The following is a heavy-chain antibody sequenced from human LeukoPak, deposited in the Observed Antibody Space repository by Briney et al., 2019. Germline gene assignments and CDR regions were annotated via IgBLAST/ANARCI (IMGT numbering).Heavy chain of an antibody. CDR2: ISSTGNIK. Sequence: QPGGSLRLSCAASGFSFSSTSMHWVRQAPGKGLEWVAVISSTGNIKNFADSVKGRFTISRDNAKNSLYLQMNSLRAEDMAVYYCARVGNLYYYYYMDVWGKGTTVTVSS. J-gene: IGHJ6*03. CDR3: ARVGNLYYYYYMDV. D-gene: IGHD1-14*01. CDR1: GFSFSSTS. V-gene: IGHV3-30-3*01.